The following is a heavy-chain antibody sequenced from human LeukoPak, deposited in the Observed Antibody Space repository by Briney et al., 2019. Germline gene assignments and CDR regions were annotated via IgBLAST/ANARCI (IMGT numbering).Heavy chain of an antibody. Sequence: SETLSLTCTVSGGSISSSSYYWGWLRQPPGKGLEWIGSIYYSGSTYYNPSLKSRVTISVDTSKNQFSLKLSSVTAADTAVYYCAGGAGYYDFWSGYYRYNWFDPWGQGTLVTVSS. D-gene: IGHD3-3*01. V-gene: IGHV4-39*07. CDR1: GGSISSSSYY. CDR3: AGGAGYYDFWSGYYRYNWFDP. J-gene: IGHJ5*02. CDR2: IYYSGST.